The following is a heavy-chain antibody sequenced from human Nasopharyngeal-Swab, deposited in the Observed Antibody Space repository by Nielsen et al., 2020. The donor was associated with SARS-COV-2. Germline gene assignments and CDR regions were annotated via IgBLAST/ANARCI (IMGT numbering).Heavy chain of an antibody. Sequence: GGSLRLSCAASGFTLSTYSMNWVRQAPGKGLEWVSYISSSTSTMYYAASVKGRFTISRDNAKNSLYLQMNSLRAEDPALYYCAGDTVAVPFEYWGQGTLVSVSS. J-gene: IGHJ4*02. CDR1: GFTLSTYS. CDR3: AGDTVAVPFEY. V-gene: IGHV3-48*01. D-gene: IGHD6-19*01. CDR2: ISSSTSTM.